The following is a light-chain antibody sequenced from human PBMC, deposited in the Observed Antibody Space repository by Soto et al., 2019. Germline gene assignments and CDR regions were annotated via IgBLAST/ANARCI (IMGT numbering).Light chain of an antibody. CDR1: QTVSYF. CDR3: QQSYITPFT. V-gene: IGKV1-39*01. CDR2: AAT. J-gene: IGKJ3*01. Sequence: DFQMTHSPSSLSASVGDRITITCRASQTVSYFLNWYQHKPGKPPRLLIYAATSLEGGVPSRFSGSGSGTDFTLTISSLQPEDFATYYCQQSYITPFTFGPGTKVDIK.